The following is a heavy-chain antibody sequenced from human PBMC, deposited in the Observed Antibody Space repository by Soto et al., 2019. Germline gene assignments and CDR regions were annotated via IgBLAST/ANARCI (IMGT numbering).Heavy chain of an antibody. CDR1: GYTFSGFY. D-gene: IGHD6-19*01. CDR3: ASAAVTGTAGLDF. J-gene: IGHJ4*02. Sequence: ASVKVSCKASGYTFSGFYMHWVRQAPGQGLEWMGWINPSNGGTKYAEKFQGRVTMTRDTSISTAYVELSRLTSDDTAVYYCASAAVTGTAGLDFWGQGSLVTVSS. V-gene: IGHV1-2*02. CDR2: INPSNGGT.